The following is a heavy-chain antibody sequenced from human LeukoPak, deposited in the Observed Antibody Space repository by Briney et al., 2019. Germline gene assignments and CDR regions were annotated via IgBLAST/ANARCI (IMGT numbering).Heavy chain of an antibody. Sequence: GALRLSCAASGFTFSSYAMHWVRQAPGKGLEWVAVISYDGSNKYYADSVKGRFTISRDNSKNTLYLQMNSLRAEDTAVYYCARAGYRYCSGGSCPYYFDYWGQGTLVTVSS. J-gene: IGHJ4*02. V-gene: IGHV3-30-3*01. CDR2: ISYDGSNK. D-gene: IGHD2-15*01. CDR3: ARAGYRYCSGGSCPYYFDY. CDR1: GFTFSSYA.